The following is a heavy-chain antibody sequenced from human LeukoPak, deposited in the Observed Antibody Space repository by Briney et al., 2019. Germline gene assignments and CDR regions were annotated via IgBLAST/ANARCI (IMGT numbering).Heavy chain of an antibody. J-gene: IGHJ6*03. Sequence: SETLSLTSTVSGGSISSGDYYWSWIRQPPGKGLEWIGEINHSGRNNYNPSLKSRVTISVDTSKNQFSLKLSSVTAADTAVYYCARGVAARKRLYYYYMDVWGKGTTVTVSS. CDR2: INHSGRN. CDR3: ARGVAARKRLYYYYMDV. V-gene: IGHV4-34*01. D-gene: IGHD6-6*01. CDR1: GGSISSGDYY.